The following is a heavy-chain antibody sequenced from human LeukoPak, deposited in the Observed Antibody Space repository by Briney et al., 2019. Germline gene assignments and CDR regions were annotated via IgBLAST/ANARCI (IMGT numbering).Heavy chain of an antibody. D-gene: IGHD2-2*01. CDR3: AQGPPYAY. V-gene: IGHV1-18*01. J-gene: IGHJ4*02. Sequence: APVNPSCTAFGYPFTRYGISSVPQAPGHRLEWMGWSSAYNGNTNYAQKLQGRVTMTTDKTTSTAYMELRSLRSDDTAVYYCAQGPPYAYWGQGTLVTVSS. CDR2: SSAYNGNT. CDR1: GYPFTRYG.